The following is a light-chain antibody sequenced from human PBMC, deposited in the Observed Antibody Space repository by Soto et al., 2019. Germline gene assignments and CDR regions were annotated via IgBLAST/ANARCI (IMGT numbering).Light chain of an antibody. Sequence: IQMTQSPSSLSASVGDRVTITCRASQTISSWLAWYQQKPGKATKLLIYKASTLKSGVPSRFSGSGSGTEFTLTISSLQPDDFATYYCQHYNSYSEAFGQGTKV. V-gene: IGKV1-5*03. J-gene: IGKJ1*01. CDR3: QHYNSYSEA. CDR2: KAS. CDR1: QTISSW.